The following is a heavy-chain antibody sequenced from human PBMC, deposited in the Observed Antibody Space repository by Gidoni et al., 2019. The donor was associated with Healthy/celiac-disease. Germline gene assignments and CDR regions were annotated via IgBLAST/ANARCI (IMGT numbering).Heavy chain of an antibody. J-gene: IGHJ5*02. CDR2: IYYSGST. D-gene: IGHD6-6*01. CDR3: ARGPGAARFFDP. Sequence: QVQLQESGPGLVKPSQTLSLHCTVSGGPISSGDYYWSWIRQPPGKGMEWLGSIYYSGSTYYNPSLKSSFTISVDTAKNQVSLKLSSVTAADTAVYYCARGPGAARFFDPWGQGTLVTVSS. V-gene: IGHV4-30-4*01. CDR1: GGPISSGDYY.